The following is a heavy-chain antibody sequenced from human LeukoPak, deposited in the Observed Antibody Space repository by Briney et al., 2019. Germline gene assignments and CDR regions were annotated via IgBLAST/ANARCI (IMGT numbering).Heavy chain of an antibody. CDR1: GYTFTGYY. D-gene: IGHD5-18*01. Sequence: ASVKVSCKASGYTFTGYYMHWVRQAPGQGLEWMGWINPNSGGTNYAQKFQGRVTMTRDTSISTAYMELSRLRSDDTAVYYCARDRVDTAMVTPNWFDPWGQGTLVTVSS. CDR3: ARDRVDTAMVTPNWFDP. J-gene: IGHJ5*02. V-gene: IGHV1-2*02. CDR2: INPNSGGT.